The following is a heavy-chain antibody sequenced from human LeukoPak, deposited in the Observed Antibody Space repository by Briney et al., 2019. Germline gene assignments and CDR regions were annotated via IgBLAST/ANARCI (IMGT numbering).Heavy chain of an antibody. D-gene: IGHD2/OR15-2a*01. CDR3: ARTRGSHISMAYLDY. Sequence: GASVKVSCKASGYTFTGYYMHWVRQAPGQGLEWMGWINPNSGGTNYAQKFQGRVTVTRDTSISTAYMELSSLRSDDTAVYYCARTRGSHISMAYLDYWGQGTLVTVSS. V-gene: IGHV1-2*02. CDR2: INPNSGGT. CDR1: GYTFTGYY. J-gene: IGHJ4*02.